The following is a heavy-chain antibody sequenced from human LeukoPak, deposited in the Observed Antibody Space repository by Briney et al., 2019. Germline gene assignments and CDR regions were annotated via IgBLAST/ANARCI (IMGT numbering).Heavy chain of an antibody. Sequence: GGSLRLSCAASGFTFSSYGMHWVRQAPGKGLEWVALIRYDGSNKYYADSVKGRFTISRDNSKNTLYLQMNSLRAEDTAVYYCAKDHLYYFDYWGQGTLVTVSS. CDR3: AKDHLYYFDY. CDR2: IRYDGSNK. CDR1: GFTFSSYG. V-gene: IGHV3-30*02. J-gene: IGHJ4*02.